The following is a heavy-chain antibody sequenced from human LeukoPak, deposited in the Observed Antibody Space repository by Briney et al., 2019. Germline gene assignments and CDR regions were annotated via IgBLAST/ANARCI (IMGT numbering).Heavy chain of an antibody. Sequence: GGSLRPSCAAPGFTFSSYEMNWVRQAPGKGLEWVSYISSSGSTIYYADSVKGRFTISRDNAKNSLYLQMNSLRAEDTAVYYCAELGITMIGGVWGKGTTVTISS. D-gene: IGHD3-10*02. CDR2: ISSSGSTI. CDR1: GFTFSSYE. V-gene: IGHV3-48*03. CDR3: AELGITMIGGV. J-gene: IGHJ6*04.